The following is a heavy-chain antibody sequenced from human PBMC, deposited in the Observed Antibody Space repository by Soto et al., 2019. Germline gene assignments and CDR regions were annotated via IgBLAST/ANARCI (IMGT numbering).Heavy chain of an antibody. CDR1: GGSISGTGSS. CDR3: ARAQFYSGSGNFNNLMFDT. D-gene: IGHD3-10*01. J-gene: IGHJ5*02. V-gene: IGHV4-30-2*01. Sequence: PSETRSLTCAVSGGSISGTGSSWSWIRQPPGGGLEWLGYLYRRGTTLYYPSPKARLTMSLDTSKNQFSLTLNSVTAEDQAVYYCARAQFYSGSGNFNNLMFDTWGQGTQVRVSS. CDR2: LYRRGTT.